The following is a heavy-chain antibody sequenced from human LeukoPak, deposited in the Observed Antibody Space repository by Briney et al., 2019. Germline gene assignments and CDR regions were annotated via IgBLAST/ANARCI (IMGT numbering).Heavy chain of an antibody. CDR1: GFTFSSYA. D-gene: IGHD3-10*01. J-gene: IGHJ4*02. Sequence: GGSLRLSCAASGFTFSSYAMSWVRQAPGKGLEWVSAISGSGGSTYYADSVKGRFTISRDNSKNTLYLQMNSLRAEDTAVYYCATDYGSGTSPPYYFDYWGQGTLVTVSS. V-gene: IGHV3-23*01. CDR3: ATDYGSGTSPPYYFDY. CDR2: ISGSGGST.